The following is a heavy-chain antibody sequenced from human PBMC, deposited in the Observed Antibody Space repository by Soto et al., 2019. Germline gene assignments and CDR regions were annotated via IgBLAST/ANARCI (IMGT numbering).Heavy chain of an antibody. V-gene: IGHV3-73*01. Sequence: EVPLVESGGGLVQPGGSLKLSCAASGFTFSGSAMHWVRQASGKGLEWVGRIRSKANSYATAYAASVKGRFTISSDDSKNTAYLQMNSLNTGDTAVYYCTITGMDVWGQGTTVTVSS. D-gene: IGHD3-10*01. CDR2: IRSKANSYAT. J-gene: IGHJ6*02. CDR3: TITGMDV. CDR1: GFTFSGSA.